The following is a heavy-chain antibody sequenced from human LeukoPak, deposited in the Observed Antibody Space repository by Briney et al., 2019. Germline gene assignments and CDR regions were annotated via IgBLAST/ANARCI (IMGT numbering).Heavy chain of an antibody. V-gene: IGHV1-18*01. CDR3: ALPAKGAFFYYYMEV. Sequence: ASVTVSCKASAYTSPNYGLTWVRQAPGHGLEWMGWISTYNGNTQYAQKFQGRVTKTTDTPTKTVYMELRNLRSNDTAVYYCALPAKGAFFYYYMEVWGKGTTVTVSS. D-gene: IGHD2-2*01. CDR2: ISTYNGNT. CDR1: AYTSPNYG. J-gene: IGHJ6*03.